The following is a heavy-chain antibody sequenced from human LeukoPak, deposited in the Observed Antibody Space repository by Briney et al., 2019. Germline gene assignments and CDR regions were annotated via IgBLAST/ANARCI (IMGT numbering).Heavy chain of an antibody. CDR2: IIPIFGTA. CDR1: GGTFSSYA. V-gene: IGHV1-69*13. J-gene: IGHJ4*02. Sequence: ASVKVSCKASGGTFSSYAISWVRQAPGQGLEWMGGIIPIFGTANYAQKFQGRVTITADESTSTAYMELSSLRSEDTAVYYCARVASTVTTGGGDYWGQGTLVTVSS. D-gene: IGHD4-11*01. CDR3: ARVASTVTTGGGDY.